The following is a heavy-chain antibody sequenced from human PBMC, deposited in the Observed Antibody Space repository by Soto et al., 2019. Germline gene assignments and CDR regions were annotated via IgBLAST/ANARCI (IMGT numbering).Heavy chain of an antibody. J-gene: IGHJ6*02. V-gene: IGHV1-69*06. CDR3: ARASSYYDFWSGYYTHYYYGMDV. CDR1: GGTFSSYA. Sequence: SVKVSCKASGGTFSSYAISWVRQAPGQGLEWMGGIIPIFGTANYAQKFQGRVTITADKSTSTAYMELSSLRSEDTAVYYCARASSYYDFWSGYYTHYYYGMDVWGQGTTVTVS. D-gene: IGHD3-3*01. CDR2: IIPIFGTA.